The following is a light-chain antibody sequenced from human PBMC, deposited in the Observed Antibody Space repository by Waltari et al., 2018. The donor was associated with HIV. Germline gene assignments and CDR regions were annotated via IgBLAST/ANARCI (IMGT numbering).Light chain of an antibody. CDR2: AAS. CDR1: QSISSY. Sequence: DIQMTQSPSSLSASVGDRVTITCRASQSISSYLNWYQQKPWKAPKLRIYAASSLQSGAPSRFNGRGSGTDFTLTISSLQPEDFATYYCQQSYGTPRTFGQGTKVEIK. CDR3: QQSYGTPRT. J-gene: IGKJ1*01. V-gene: IGKV1-39*01.